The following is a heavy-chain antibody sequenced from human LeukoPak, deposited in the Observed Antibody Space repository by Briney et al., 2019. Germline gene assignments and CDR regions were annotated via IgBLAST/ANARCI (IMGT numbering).Heavy chain of an antibody. CDR2: ISSSSIYI. V-gene: IGHV3-21*01. D-gene: IGHD5-18*01. CDR1: GFTFSDYT. Sequence: GGSLRLSCAASGFTFSDYTMNWVRQAPGKGLEWVSSISSSSIYIYYADSVKGRFTISRDNAKNSLSLQMKRLRAEDTAVYYCVRGEYSYGPLDYYYYMDVWGKGTTVTVSS. J-gene: IGHJ6*03. CDR3: VRGEYSYGPLDYYYYMDV.